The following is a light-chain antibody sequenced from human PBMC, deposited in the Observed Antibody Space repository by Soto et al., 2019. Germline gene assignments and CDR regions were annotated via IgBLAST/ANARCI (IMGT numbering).Light chain of an antibody. V-gene: IGLV1-44*01. CDR2: GNN. CDR1: NSNIGSNT. Sequence: QSVLTQPPSASGTPGQRVTISCSGSNSNIGSNTVSWYQHLPGTAPKLLIYGNNRRPSGVPDRFSGSKSGTSASLAISGLQSEDEADYYCAAWDDTLNVAKYVFGTGTKLTVL. J-gene: IGLJ1*01. CDR3: AAWDDTLNVAKYV.